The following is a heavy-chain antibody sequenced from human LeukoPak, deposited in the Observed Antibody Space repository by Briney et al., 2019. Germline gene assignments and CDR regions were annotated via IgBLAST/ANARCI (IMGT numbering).Heavy chain of an antibody. J-gene: IGHJ4*02. D-gene: IGHD6-13*01. CDR3: ASRHGSWYHFDY. Sequence: GGSLRLSCAASGFTFSSYSMHWVRQAPGKGLEWVAVITYDGSNKYYADSVKGRFTISRDNSKNTLYLQMNSLRAEDTAVYYCASRHGSWYHFDYWGQGTLVTVSS. CDR1: GFTFSSYS. V-gene: IGHV3-30*04. CDR2: ITYDGSNK.